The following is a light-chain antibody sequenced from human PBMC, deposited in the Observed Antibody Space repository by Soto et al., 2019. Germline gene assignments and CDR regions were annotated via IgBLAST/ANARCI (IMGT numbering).Light chain of an antibody. V-gene: IGKV3-11*01. CDR2: DTS. CDR3: QVRTEWPPFMYS. CDR1: QSVDTF. Sequence: EIVLTQSPATLSLSPGERATLSCRASQSVDTFLAWYQQKPGRTPRLLIYDTSNRATGIPPRFSGSGSGTDFTLTISRPEPEDFAVYYCQVRTEWPPFMYSFGQGTKLEVK. J-gene: IGKJ2*01.